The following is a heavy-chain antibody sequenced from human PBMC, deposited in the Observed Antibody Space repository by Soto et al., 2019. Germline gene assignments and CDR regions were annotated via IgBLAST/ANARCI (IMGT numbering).Heavy chain of an antibody. CDR3: ARGRSDYYGSGSYYKDCYFNY. Sequence: SETLSLTCAVYGGSFSGYYWSWIRQPPGKGLEWIGEINHSGSTNYNPSLKSRVTISVDTSKNQFSLKLSSVTAADTAVYYCARGRSDYYGSGSYYKDCYFNYWGQRPLVTVPS. CDR2: INHSGST. J-gene: IGHJ4*02. CDR1: GGSFSGYY. V-gene: IGHV4-34*01. D-gene: IGHD3-10*01.